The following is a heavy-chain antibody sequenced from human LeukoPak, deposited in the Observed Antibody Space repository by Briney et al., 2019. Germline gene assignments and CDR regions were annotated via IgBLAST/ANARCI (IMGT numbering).Heavy chain of an antibody. CDR1: GYIFTTYW. CDR3: ARRLGATQPYFDF. V-gene: IGHV5-51*01. J-gene: IGHJ4*02. D-gene: IGHD1-26*01. Sequence: GESLKISCKGSGYIFTTYWIDWVRQIPGKGLELMGIIYPGDSDTRYSPCFQGQVTISADKSISTAYMQWSSLKASDTAMYYCARRLGATQPYFDFWGQGALVTVSS. CDR2: IYPGDSDT.